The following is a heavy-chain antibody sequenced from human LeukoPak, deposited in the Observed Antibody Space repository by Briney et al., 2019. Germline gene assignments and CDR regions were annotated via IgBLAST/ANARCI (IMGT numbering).Heavy chain of an antibody. D-gene: IGHD5-24*01. J-gene: IGHJ3*02. CDR1: GYTFTSYY. CDR3: ARIRDGYNDAYDI. V-gene: IGHV1-46*01. CDR2: INPSGGST. Sequence: GASVKVSCKASGYTFTSYYMHWVRQAPGQGLEWMGIINPSGGSTSYAQKFQGRVNMTRDMSTSTVYMDLSSLRSEDTAVYYCARIRDGYNDAYDIWGQGTMVTVSS.